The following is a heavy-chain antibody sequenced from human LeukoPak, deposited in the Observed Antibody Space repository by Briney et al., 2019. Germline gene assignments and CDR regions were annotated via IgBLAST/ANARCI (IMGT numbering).Heavy chain of an antibody. CDR2: TNSDGSST. CDR1: GFTFGGHW. J-gene: IGHJ4*02. D-gene: IGHD5-24*01. Sequence: PGGSLRLSCAVSGFTFGGHWMFWVRQAPGKGLAWVSSTNSDGSSTGYTDSVKGRFTVSRDNSKNTLYLQMNSLRAEDTGVYYCARARWYSSDYWGQGTLVTVSS. CDR3: ARARWYSSDY. V-gene: IGHV3-74*01.